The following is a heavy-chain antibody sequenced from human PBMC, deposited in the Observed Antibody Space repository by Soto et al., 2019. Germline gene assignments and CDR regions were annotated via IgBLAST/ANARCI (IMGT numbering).Heavy chain of an antibody. D-gene: IGHD3-22*01. V-gene: IGHV3-30-3*01. CDR1: GFTFSSYA. Sequence: QVQLVESGGGVVQPGRSLRLSCAASGFTFSSYAMHWVRQAPGKGLEWVAVISYDGSNKYYADSVKGRFTISRDNSKNTLYLQMNSLRAEDTAVYYCAREVEYYDSSDYWGQGTLVTVSS. CDR3: AREVEYYDSSDY. J-gene: IGHJ4*02. CDR2: ISYDGSNK.